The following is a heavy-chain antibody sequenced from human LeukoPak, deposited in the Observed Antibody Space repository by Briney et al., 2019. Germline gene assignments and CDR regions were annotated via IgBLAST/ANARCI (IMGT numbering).Heavy chain of an antibody. Sequence: GASVKVSCKASGYTFTSYAMNWVRQAPGQGLEWMGWINTNTGNPTYAQGFTGRFVFSLDTSVSTAYLQISSLKAEDTAVYYCARDPRHSGWYYFDYWGQGTLVTVSS. CDR1: GYTFTSYA. V-gene: IGHV7-4-1*02. CDR2: INTNTGNP. D-gene: IGHD6-19*01. CDR3: ARDPRHSGWYYFDY. J-gene: IGHJ4*02.